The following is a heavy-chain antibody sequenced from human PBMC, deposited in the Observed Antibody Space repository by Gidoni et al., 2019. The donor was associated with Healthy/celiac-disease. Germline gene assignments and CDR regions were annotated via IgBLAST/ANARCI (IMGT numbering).Heavy chain of an antibody. J-gene: IGHJ6*02. Sequence: EVQLVESGGGLVQPGGSLRLSCEASGFTFSSYEMNWVRQAPGKGLEWVSYISSSGSTIYYADSVKGRFTISRDNAKNSLYLQMNSLRAEDTAVYYCASLTPGHYYGMDVWGQGTTVTVSS. CDR2: ISSSGSTI. V-gene: IGHV3-48*03. CDR3: ASLTPGHYYGMDV. CDR1: GFTFSSYE.